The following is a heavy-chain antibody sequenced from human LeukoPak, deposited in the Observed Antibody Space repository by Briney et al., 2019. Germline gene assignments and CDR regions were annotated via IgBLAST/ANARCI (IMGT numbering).Heavy chain of an antibody. Sequence: GGSLRLSCAASGFTFSNYAMSWVRQAPGKGLEWASGISGGGGTTYYADFVKGRFTISRDNSKNTVFLQMNSLRAEDTAVYYCAKVSTRGSGTPIGKFVYWGQGALVTVSS. V-gene: IGHV3-23*01. CDR1: GFTFSNYA. CDR2: ISGGGGTT. D-gene: IGHD5/OR15-5a*01. CDR3: AKVSTRGSGTPIGKFVY. J-gene: IGHJ4*02.